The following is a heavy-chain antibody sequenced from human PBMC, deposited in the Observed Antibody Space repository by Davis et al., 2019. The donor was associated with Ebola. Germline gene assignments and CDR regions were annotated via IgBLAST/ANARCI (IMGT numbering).Heavy chain of an antibody. D-gene: IGHD2-8*01. V-gene: IGHV4-39*07. CDR2: IYYSGST. CDR1: GGSISSSSYY. CDR3: ARGRPYGGFDP. J-gene: IGHJ5*02. Sequence: PSETLSLTCTVSGGSISSSSYYWGWIRQPPGKGLEWIGSIYYSGSTYYNPSLKSRVTISVDTSKNQFSLKLSSVTAADTAVYYCARGRPYGGFDPWGQGTLVTVSS.